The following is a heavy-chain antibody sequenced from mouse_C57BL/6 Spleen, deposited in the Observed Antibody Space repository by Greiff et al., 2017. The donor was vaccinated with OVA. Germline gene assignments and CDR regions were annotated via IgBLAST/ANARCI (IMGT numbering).Heavy chain of an antibody. CDR2: INPSNGGT. D-gene: IGHD1-1*01. J-gene: IGHJ3*01. Sequence: QVQLQQPGTELVKPGASVKLSCKASGYTFTSYWMHWVKQRPGQGLEWIGNINPSNGGTNYNEKFKSKATLTVDKSSSTAYMQLSSLTSEDSAVYYCATAITTVVAKNWFAYWGQGTMVTVSA. CDR3: ATAITTVVAKNWFAY. CDR1: GYTFTSYW. V-gene: IGHV1-53*01.